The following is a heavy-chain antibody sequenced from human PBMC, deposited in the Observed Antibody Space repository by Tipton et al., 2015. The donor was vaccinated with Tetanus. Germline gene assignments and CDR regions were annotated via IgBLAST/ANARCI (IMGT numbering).Heavy chain of an antibody. D-gene: IGHD3-3*01. CDR1: GYRFSRYH. CDR3: ARNLGGLELLLHRSDSYFYGMDV. Sequence: QSGAEVKKPGAPVNVSCKTSGYRFSRYHMHWVRQAPGQGLQWMGTINPSNGSPVIAQDLQGRLTMTRDKSTSTVYMELSSLRSEDTADYYCARNLGGLELLLHRSDSYFYGMDVWGQGTTVTVSS. CDR2: INPSNGSP. V-gene: IGHV1-46*04. J-gene: IGHJ6*02.